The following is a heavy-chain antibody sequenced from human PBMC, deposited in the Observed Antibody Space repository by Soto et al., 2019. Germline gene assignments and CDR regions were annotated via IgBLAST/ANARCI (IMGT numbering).Heavy chain of an antibody. CDR3: AKEMNILWSWRLNWYFDL. CDR2: ISGSGGST. Sequence: EVQLLESGGGLVQPGGSLRLSCAASGFTFSSYAMSWVRQAPGKGLEGVSAISGSGGSTYYADSVKGRFTISRDNSKNTLYLQMNSLRAEDTAVYYCAKEMNILWSWRLNWYFDLWGRGTLVTVSS. J-gene: IGHJ2*01. V-gene: IGHV3-23*01. D-gene: IGHD3-9*01. CDR1: GFTFSSYA.